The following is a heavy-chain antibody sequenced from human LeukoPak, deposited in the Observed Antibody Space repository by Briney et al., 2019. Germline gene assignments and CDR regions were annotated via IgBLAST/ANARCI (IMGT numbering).Heavy chain of an antibody. V-gene: IGHV4-39*01. J-gene: IGHJ3*02. CDR1: GDSVSSRNYY. D-gene: IGHD1-26*01. CDR3: ARLQVGATRYSFDAFDI. CDR2: IYDTGTT. Sequence: SETLSLTCSVSGDSVSSRNYYWGWIRQSPGKGLEWLGSIYDTGTTYYNPTLKRRVTISVDTSKNQFSLKLSSVTAADTAVYYCARLQVGATRYSFDAFDIWGQGTMVTVSS.